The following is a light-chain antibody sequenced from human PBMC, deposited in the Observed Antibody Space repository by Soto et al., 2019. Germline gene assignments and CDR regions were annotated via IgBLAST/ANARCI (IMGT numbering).Light chain of an antibody. Sequence: DIQMTQSPSTLSASVGDRVTITCRASQSISSWLAWYQQKPGKAPKLLIYKASSLESGVPSRFSGSGSGTEFTLTISSLQPDDFANYYCQQYNSYWTFGQGTKVEIK. CDR2: KAS. J-gene: IGKJ1*01. CDR1: QSISSW. CDR3: QQYNSYWT. V-gene: IGKV1-5*03.